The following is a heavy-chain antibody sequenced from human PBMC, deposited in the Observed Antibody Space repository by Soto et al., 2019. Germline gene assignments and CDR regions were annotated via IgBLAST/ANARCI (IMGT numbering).Heavy chain of an antibody. CDR1: GLTFSSYA. CDR2: ISSSGGSI. J-gene: IGHJ4*02. Sequence: PGGSLRLSCAASGLTFSSYAMSWVRQTPGKGLEWVSAISSSGGSIYYADSVKGRFTISRDNSKNTLFLQMNSLSAEDTAVYYCAKSSQVGMGSGVDYWGQGTLVTVSS. CDR3: AKSSQVGMGSGVDY. V-gene: IGHV3-23*01. D-gene: IGHD2-15*01.